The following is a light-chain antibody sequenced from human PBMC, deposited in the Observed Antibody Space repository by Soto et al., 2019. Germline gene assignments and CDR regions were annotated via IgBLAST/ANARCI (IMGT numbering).Light chain of an antibody. CDR3: QPSYITPT. CDR2: GAS. J-gene: IGKJ5*01. Sequence: DIQMTQSQSSLSASVRDRVTLPCRASQSISGSVNWYQQKPGKAPKLLIYGASTLQSGVPSRFSGSGSGTDYTLTISILQPEDVATYCCQPSYITPTFGQGTRLEIK. V-gene: IGKV1-39*01. CDR1: QSISGS.